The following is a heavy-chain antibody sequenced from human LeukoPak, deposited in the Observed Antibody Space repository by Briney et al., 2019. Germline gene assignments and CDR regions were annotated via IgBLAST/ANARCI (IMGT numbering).Heavy chain of an antibody. CDR2: TSYNGNT. CDR3: ARDMDLAAARPDY. Sequence: ASVKVSCKASGYTFSNYGISWVRQAPGLGLEWMGWTSYNGNTNYAQKFQGRVTMTTDTSTSTAYMELRSLRSDYTAVYYCARDMDLAAARPDYWGQGTLVTVSS. V-gene: IGHV1-18*04. CDR1: GYTFSNYG. J-gene: IGHJ4*02. D-gene: IGHD6-6*01.